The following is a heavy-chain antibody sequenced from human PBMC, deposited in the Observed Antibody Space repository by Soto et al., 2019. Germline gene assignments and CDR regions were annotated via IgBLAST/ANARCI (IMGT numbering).Heavy chain of an antibody. V-gene: IGHV4-4*07. J-gene: IGHJ6*02. Sequence: SETLSLTCTVSGGSISSYYWSWIRQPAGKGLEWIGRIYTSGSTNYNPSLKSRVTMSVDTSKNQFSLKLSSVTAADTAVYYCARGGGHGHRFDYYYYYGMDVWGQGTTVTVSS. CDR2: IYTSGST. CDR3: ARGGGHGHRFDYYYYYGMDV. CDR1: GGSISSYY. D-gene: IGHD3-16*01.